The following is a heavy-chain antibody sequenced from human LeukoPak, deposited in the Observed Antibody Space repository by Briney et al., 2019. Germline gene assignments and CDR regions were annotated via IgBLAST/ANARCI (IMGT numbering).Heavy chain of an antibody. CDR1: GFTFSSYA. CDR3: ARVSARGYDY. CDR2: ISGSGGST. D-gene: IGHD5-18*01. V-gene: IGHV3-23*01. Sequence: GGSLRLSCAASGFTFSSYAMSWVRQAPGKGLEWVSAISGSGGSTYYADSVKGRFNISKDNAKNSLYLQMNSLRVEDTAMYYCARVSARGYDYWGRGTLVTVSS. J-gene: IGHJ4*02.